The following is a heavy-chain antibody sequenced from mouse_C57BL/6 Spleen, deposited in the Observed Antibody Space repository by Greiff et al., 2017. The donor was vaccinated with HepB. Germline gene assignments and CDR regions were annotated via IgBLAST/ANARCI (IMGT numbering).Heavy chain of an antibody. CDR1: GYTFTSYW. CDR3: ARRTGDMDY. CDR2: IDPSDSYT. J-gene: IGHJ4*01. Sequence: QVQLQQPGAELVKPGASVKLSCKASGYTFTSYWMQWVKQRPGQGLEWIGEIDPSDSYTNYNQKFKGKATLTVDTSSSTAYMQLSSLTSEDSAVYYCARRTGDMDYWGQGTSVTVSS. V-gene: IGHV1-50*01. D-gene: IGHD4-1*01.